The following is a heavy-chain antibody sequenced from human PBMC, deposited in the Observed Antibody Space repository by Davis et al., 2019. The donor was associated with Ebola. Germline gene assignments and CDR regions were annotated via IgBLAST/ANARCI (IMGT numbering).Heavy chain of an antibody. V-gene: IGHV5-10-1*01. D-gene: IGHD3-3*02. CDR1: GYSFTTFW. CDR3: ARHFVGKLFGMDV. CDR2: IDPSDSYT. J-gene: IGHJ6*02. Sequence: GESLKISCKASGYSFTTFWIVWVRQMPGKGLEWMGRIDPSDSYTDYSPSFQGHVSISADKSINTAYLQWSSLKASDTAMYFCARHFVGKLFGMDVWGQGTTVTVSS.